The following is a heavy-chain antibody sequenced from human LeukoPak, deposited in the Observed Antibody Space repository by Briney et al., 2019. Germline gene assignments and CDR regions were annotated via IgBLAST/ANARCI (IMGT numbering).Heavy chain of an antibody. Sequence: ASVKVSCKASGGTFSSYAISWVRQAPGQGLEWMGGIIPIFGTANYAQKFQGRVTITADESTSTAYMELSSLRSEDTAVYCCARGVRFLEWSHYYMDVWGKGTTVTVSS. J-gene: IGHJ6*03. CDR2: IIPIFGTA. CDR3: ARGVRFLEWSHYYMDV. V-gene: IGHV1-69*13. CDR1: GGTFSSYA. D-gene: IGHD3-3*01.